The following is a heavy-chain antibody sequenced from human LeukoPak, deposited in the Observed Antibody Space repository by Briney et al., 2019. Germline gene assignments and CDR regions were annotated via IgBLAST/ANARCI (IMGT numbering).Heavy chain of an antibody. V-gene: IGHV1-2*02. CDR1: GYTFTGYY. J-gene: IGHJ4*02. CDR3: ATSPKERGYYFDY. Sequence: ASVKVSCKASGYTFTGYYIHWVRQAPGQGLEWMGWINPNSGGTNYAQKFQGRVTMTEDTSTDTAYMELSSLRSEDTAVYYCATSPKERGYYFDYWGQGTLVTVSS. CDR2: INPNSGGT. D-gene: IGHD3-16*01.